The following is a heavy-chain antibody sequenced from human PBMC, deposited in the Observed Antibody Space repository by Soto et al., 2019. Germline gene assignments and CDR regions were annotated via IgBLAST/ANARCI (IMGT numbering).Heavy chain of an antibody. CDR3: AKLRDFVVLPAGILDY. CDR2: ISGGGDTT. CDR1: GFTFSNAW. D-gene: IGHD2-8*01. Sequence: PGGSLRLSCAASGFTFSNAWMNWIRPSPGKGLEWVSVISGGGDTTYYTPSVKGRFTISRDDFRNTLYLQMNSLRTEDTAIYYCAKLRDFVVLPAGILDYWGPGTLVTVSS. J-gene: IGHJ4*02. V-gene: IGHV3-23*01.